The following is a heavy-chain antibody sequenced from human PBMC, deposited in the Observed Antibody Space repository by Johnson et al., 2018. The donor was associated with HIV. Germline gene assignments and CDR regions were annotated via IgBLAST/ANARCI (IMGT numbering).Heavy chain of an antibody. CDR1: GFGFSRYV. Sequence: VQLVESGGGVVQPGRSLRASCAASGFGFSRYVMHWVRQAPGKGLEWASYISSSGSTIYYADSVTGRCPLSRDNAKTSLYLQMNSLRAEDTAVYYCARRFFPGITVALDAFDIWGQGTMVTVSS. D-gene: IGHD6-19*01. V-gene: IGHV3-48*04. CDR2: ISSSGSTI. J-gene: IGHJ3*02. CDR3: ARRFFPGITVALDAFDI.